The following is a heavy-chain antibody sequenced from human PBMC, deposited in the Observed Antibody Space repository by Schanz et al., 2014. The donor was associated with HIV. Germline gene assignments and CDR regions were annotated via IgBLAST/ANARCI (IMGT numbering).Heavy chain of an antibody. CDR3: ARGLWEPRAIDI. CDR1: RGSVSGEAYF. J-gene: IGHJ3*02. D-gene: IGHD1-26*01. V-gene: IGHV4-61*08. Sequence: QVQLQESGPGLVKPSQTLSLTCTVSRGSVSGEAYFWSWIRQPPGKELEWIGRIYFSGNTYYNPSLKSRLTMSVDTSQTQFSLNLSSMTAADTAVYYCARGLWEPRAIDIWGQGTMVTVSS. CDR2: IYFSGNT.